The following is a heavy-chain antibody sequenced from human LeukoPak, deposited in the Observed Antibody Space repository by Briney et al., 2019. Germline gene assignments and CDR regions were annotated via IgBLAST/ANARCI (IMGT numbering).Heavy chain of an antibody. CDR2: IYYSGST. CDR3: ARHGGYCSSTSCYGNWFDP. CDR1: GGSISSSSYY. J-gene: IGHJ5*02. V-gene: IGHV4-39*01. D-gene: IGHD2-2*01. Sequence: SETLSLTCTVSGGSISSSSYYWGWIRQPPGKGLEWIGSIYYSGSTYYNPSLKSRVTISVDTSKNQFSLKLSSVTAADTAVDYCARHGGYCSSTSCYGNWFDPWGQGTLVTVSS.